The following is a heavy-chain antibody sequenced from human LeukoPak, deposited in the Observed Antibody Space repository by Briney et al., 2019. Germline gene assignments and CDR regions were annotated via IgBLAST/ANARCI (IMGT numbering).Heavy chain of an antibody. V-gene: IGHV1-2*02. CDR2: INPDNGGT. CDR3: TREARVGNWFDP. D-gene: IGHD2-2*01. Sequence: ASVKVSCRASGYTFNDYYIHWVRQAPGQGLEWMGWINPDNGGTNYAQKFQGRVTMTRDTSIRTVYMDLSRLRSDDTAVFYCTREARVGNWFDPWGQGTQVIVSS. J-gene: IGHJ5*02. CDR1: GYTFNDYY.